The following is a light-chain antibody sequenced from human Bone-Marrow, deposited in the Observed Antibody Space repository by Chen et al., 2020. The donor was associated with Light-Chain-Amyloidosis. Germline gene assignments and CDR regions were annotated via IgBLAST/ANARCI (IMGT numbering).Light chain of an antibody. CDR2: DVS. Sequence: QSALTQPASVSGSPGQSITISCTGTSSDVGGYNFVSWYHQHPGKAPKLMIYDVSNRPSGVSNRFSGSKSGNTASLTISGLQAEDEPDYYCSSYTSSSTLEFGGGTKLTVL. CDR1: SSDVGGYNF. J-gene: IGLJ3*02. V-gene: IGLV2-14*01. CDR3: SSYTSSSTLE.